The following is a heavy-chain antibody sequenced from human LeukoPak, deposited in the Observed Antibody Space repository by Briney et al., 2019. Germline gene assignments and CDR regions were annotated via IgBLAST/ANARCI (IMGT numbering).Heavy chain of an antibody. CDR1: GYTFTGYY. J-gene: IGHJ2*01. D-gene: IGHD2-2*02. V-gene: IGHV1-2*06. CDR2: INPNSGGT. Sequence: ASVKVSCKASGYTFTGYYMHWVRQAPGQGLEWMGRINPNSGGTNYAQKFQGRVTMTRDTSISTAYMELSRLRSDGTAVYYCARNTRDLNWYFDLWGRGTLVTVSS. CDR3: ARNTRDLNWYFDL.